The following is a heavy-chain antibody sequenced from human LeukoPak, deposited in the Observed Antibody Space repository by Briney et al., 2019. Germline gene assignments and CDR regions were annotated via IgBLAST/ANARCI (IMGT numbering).Heavy chain of an antibody. J-gene: IGHJ4*02. V-gene: IGHV3-30*18. D-gene: IGHD1-26*01. CDR2: ISYDGSSK. CDR1: GFTFSSYG. Sequence: GGSLRLSCAASGFTFSSYGMHWVRQAPGKGLEWVAVISYDGSSKYYADPVKGRFTISRDNSKNTLYLQMNSPRTEDTAVYYCAKDRQGAGDGSFDYWGQGTLVTVSS. CDR3: AKDRQGAGDGSFDY.